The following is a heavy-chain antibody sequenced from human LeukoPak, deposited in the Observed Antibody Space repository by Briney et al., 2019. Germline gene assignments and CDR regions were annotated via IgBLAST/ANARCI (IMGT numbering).Heavy chain of an antibody. CDR3: AKDLILVLPAAYDY. Sequence: GGSLRLSCAASGSFSSYVMTWVRQAPGRGLEWVSTLSASGGSTYYADSVKGRFTTSRDNSKNTLYLQMSSLRAEDTAVYFCAKDLILVLPAAYDYWGQGTLVTVSS. CDR2: LSASGGST. D-gene: IGHD2-2*01. CDR1: GSFSSYV. J-gene: IGHJ4*02. V-gene: IGHV3-23*01.